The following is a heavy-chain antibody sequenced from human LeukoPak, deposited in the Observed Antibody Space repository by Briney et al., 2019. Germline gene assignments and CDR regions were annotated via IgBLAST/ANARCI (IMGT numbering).Heavy chain of an antibody. V-gene: IGHV3-64*01. CDR1: GFTFSSYA. CDR2: ISSNGGST. J-gene: IGHJ4*02. D-gene: IGHD1-26*01. Sequence: PGGSLRLSCAASGFTFSSYAMHWVRQAPGKGLEYVSAISSNGGSTYYANSVKGRFTISRDNSKNTLYLQMNGLRAEDTAVYYCASEHSGNYYRPFDYWGQGTLVTVSS. CDR3: ASEHSGNYYRPFDY.